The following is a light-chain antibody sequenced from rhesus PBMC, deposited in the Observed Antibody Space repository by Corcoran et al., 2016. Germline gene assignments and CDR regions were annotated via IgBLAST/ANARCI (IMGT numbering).Light chain of an antibody. CDR3: LQHNTYPPT. V-gene: IGKV1-28*02. J-gene: IGKJ1*01. CDR1: QGISSY. CDR2: EAS. Sequence: DIQMTQSPSSLSVSVGDTVTITCRASQGISSYLNWFQQKQGKAPKLLIYEASNLESGVPSRFSGSGSGTDFTLTISSLQPEDFATYYCLQHNTYPPTFGQGTKVEIK.